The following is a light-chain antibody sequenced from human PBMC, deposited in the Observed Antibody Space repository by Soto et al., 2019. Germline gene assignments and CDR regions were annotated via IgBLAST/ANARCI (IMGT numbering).Light chain of an antibody. V-gene: IGKV3-15*01. CDR1: QSVGTN. Sequence: DRVMTQSPVTLSVSPGESVTLSCRASQSVGTNLAWYQQKPGQAPSLLIYGVSTRATGIPARFSGSGSGTEFTPTISSLQSEDFAVYYCQQYNNWPPITFGQGTRLEIK. CDR2: GVS. CDR3: QQYNNWPPIT. J-gene: IGKJ5*01.